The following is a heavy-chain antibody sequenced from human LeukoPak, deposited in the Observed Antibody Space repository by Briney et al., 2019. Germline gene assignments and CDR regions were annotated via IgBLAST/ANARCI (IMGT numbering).Heavy chain of an antibody. D-gene: IGHD5-12*01. J-gene: IGHJ4*02. CDR1: GFTFSSYS. CDR2: ISSSSSYI. V-gene: IGHV3-21*01. Sequence: GGSLRLSCAASGFTFSSYSMNWVRQAPGKGLEWVSSISSSSSYIYYADSVKGRFTISRDNAKNSLYLQMNSLGAEDTAVYYCARDGGDIVATTNFDYWGQGTLVTVSS. CDR3: ARDGGDIVATTNFDY.